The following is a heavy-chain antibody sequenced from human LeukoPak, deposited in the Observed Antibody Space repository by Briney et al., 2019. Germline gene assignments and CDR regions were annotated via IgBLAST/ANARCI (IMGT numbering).Heavy chain of an antibody. CDR3: ASSGSWYSFDY. D-gene: IGHD6-13*01. CDR2: IYPGDSDT. Sequence: GESLKISCKGSGYGFTSYWNCWGLQQPGKNREWLGGIYPGDSDTRYSPSFQSQVTISADKSISTAYLQWSSLKASDTAMYYCASSGSWYSFDYWGQGTLVTVSS. V-gene: IGHV5-51*01. CDR1: GYGFTSYW. J-gene: IGHJ4*02.